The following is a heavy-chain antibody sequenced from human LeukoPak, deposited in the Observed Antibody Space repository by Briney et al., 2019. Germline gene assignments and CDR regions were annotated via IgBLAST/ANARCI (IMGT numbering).Heavy chain of an antibody. V-gene: IGHV4-39*07. CDR3: ARGLGITIFGVVTHPFDY. Sequence: SETLSLTCTVSGGSISSSSYYWGWIRQPPGKGLEWIGEINHSGSTNYNPSLKSRVTISVDTSKNQFSLKLSSVTAADTAVYYCARGLGITIFGVVTHPFDYWGQGTLVTVSS. CDR2: INHSGST. J-gene: IGHJ4*02. D-gene: IGHD3-3*01. CDR1: GGSISSSSYY.